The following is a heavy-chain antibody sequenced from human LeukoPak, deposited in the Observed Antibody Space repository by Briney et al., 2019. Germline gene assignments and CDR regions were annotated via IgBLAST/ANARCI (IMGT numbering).Heavy chain of an antibody. V-gene: IGHV4-61*08. CDR2: IYYSGGT. D-gene: IGHD4-11*01. Sequence: SETLSLTCAVSGGSISSGGYYWSWIRQPPGKGLEWIGYIYYSGGTNYNPSLKSRVTISVDTSQNQFSLKLSSVTAADTAVYYCARHASNYNYYFDYWGQGTLVTVSS. J-gene: IGHJ4*02. CDR1: GGSISSGGYY. CDR3: ARHASNYNYYFDY.